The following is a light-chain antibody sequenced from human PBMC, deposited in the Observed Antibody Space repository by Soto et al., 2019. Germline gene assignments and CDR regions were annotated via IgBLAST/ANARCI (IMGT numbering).Light chain of an antibody. CDR1: SFYIGADYD. J-gene: IGLJ1*01. V-gene: IGLV1-40*01. CDR2: GNT. Sequence: QSVLTQPPSVSGAPGQRVTISCTGNSFYIGADYDVHWYQQLPGTAPKLLIYGNTNRPSGVPDRFSGSKSGTSASLAITGLQAEDEADYYCQSYDSSLSGCVFGTGTKLTVL. CDR3: QSYDSSLSGCV.